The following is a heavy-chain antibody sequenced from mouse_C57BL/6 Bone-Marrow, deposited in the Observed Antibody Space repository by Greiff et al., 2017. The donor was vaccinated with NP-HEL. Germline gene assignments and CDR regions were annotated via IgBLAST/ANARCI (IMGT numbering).Heavy chain of an antibody. V-gene: IGHV1-69*01. CDR1: GYTFTSYW. J-gene: IGHJ2*01. CDR3: ARGRLLRLDY. Sequence: QVQLQQSGAELVMPGASVKLSCKASGYTFTSYWMHWVKQRPGQGLEWIGEIDPSDSYTNYNQKFKGKSTLTVDKSSSTAYMQLSSLTSEDSAVYYCARGRLLRLDYWGQGTTLTVSS. D-gene: IGHD2-3*01. CDR2: IDPSDSYT.